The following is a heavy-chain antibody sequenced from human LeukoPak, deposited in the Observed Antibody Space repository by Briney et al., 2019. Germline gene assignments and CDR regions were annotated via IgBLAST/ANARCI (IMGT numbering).Heavy chain of an antibody. D-gene: IGHD4-17*01. CDR3: ARDLGRYDDYPPGNGMDV. CDR1: GGSISSYY. CDR2: IYYSGST. V-gene: IGHV4-59*01. J-gene: IGHJ6*02. Sequence: SETLSLTCTVSGGSISSYYWSWIRQPPGKGLEWIGYIYYSGSTNYNPSLKSRVTISVDTSKNQFSLKLSSVTAADTAVYYCARDLGRYDDYPPGNGMDVWGQGTTVTVSS.